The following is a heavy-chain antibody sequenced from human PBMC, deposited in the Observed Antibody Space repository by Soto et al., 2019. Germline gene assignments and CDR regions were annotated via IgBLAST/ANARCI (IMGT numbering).Heavy chain of an antibody. Sequence: ASVKVYCKASGYTFTSYDSNLVRQATGQGLEYLGWMNPNSGNTGYVQKFQGRVTMTWDSSITTAYMELSSLRSEDTAVYFCARGVKYGAYSRWFDPWGQGTLVTVSS. V-gene: IGHV1-8*01. CDR1: GYTFTSYD. CDR3: ARGVKYGAYSRWFDP. CDR2: MNPNSGNT. D-gene: IGHD4-17*01. J-gene: IGHJ5*02.